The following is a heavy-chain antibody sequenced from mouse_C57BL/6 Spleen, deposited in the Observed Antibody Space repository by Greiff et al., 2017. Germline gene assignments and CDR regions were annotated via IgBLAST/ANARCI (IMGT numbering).Heavy chain of an antibody. Sequence: EVQLQESGGGLVKPGGSLKLSCAASGFTFSDYGMHWVRQAPEKGLEWVAYISSGSSTIYYADTVKGRFTISRDNAKNTLFLQMTSLRSEDTAMYYCAREAFITTWFAYWGQGTLVTVSA. J-gene: IGHJ3*01. CDR1: GFTFSDYG. CDR2: ISSGSSTI. V-gene: IGHV5-17*01. D-gene: IGHD1-1*01. CDR3: AREAFITTWFAY.